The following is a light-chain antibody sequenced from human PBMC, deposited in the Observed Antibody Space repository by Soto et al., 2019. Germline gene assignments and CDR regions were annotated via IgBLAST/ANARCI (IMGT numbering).Light chain of an antibody. Sequence: QSALTQPASVSGSPGQSITISCTGTTSDVGGYNYVSWYQQHPGKAPKLMIYEGTKRPSGVSNRFSGSKSGKTASLTISGLQAEDEADYYCSSYTSSSTYIFGPGTKVTV. V-gene: IGLV2-14*01. CDR3: SSYTSSSTYI. J-gene: IGLJ1*01. CDR2: EGT. CDR1: TSDVGGYNY.